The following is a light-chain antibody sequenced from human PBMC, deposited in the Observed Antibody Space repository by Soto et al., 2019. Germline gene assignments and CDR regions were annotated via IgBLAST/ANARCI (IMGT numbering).Light chain of an antibody. CDR3: QQYTNWHWT. CDR2: DAS. CDR1: QSVAGN. J-gene: IGKJ1*01. Sequence: EIVMTQSPATRSVSPGERATLSCRASQSVAGNLAWYQQKPGQAPRLLIYDASTRATGIPARFSGSGSGTEFTVTISSVQSEDFAVYYCQQYTNWHWTFGQGTKVEIK. V-gene: IGKV3-15*01.